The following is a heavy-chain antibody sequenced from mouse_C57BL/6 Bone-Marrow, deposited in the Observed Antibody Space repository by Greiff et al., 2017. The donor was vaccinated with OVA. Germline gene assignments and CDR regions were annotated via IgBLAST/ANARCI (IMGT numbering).Heavy chain of an antibody. V-gene: IGHV1-81*01. J-gene: IGHJ4*01. CDR1: GYTFTSYG. CDR2: IYPRSGNT. Sequence: QVQLQQSGAELARPGASVKLSCKASGYTFTSYGISWVKQRTGQGLEWIGEIYPRSGNTYYNEKFKGKATLTADKSSSTAYLELRSLTSEDSAVYVCAKPQRPPYAMDYWGQGTSVTVSS. CDR3: AKPQRPPYAMDY.